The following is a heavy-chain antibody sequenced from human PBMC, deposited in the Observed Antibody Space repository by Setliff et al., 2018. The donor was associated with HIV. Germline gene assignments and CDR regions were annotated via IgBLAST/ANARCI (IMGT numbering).Heavy chain of an antibody. D-gene: IGHD3-3*02. V-gene: IGHV1-2*02. CDR3: ARDSGTNDHFLSPYYGALDL. J-gene: IGHJ5*02. CDR2: INPRSGVT. CDR1: GYTFSDHY. Sequence: EASVKVSCKSSGYTFSDHYIHWVRQAPGQGLQWMGWINPRSGVTKYAQKFQGRFIMTTDTTINTLYMELERLTSDDTALYYCARDSGTNDHFLSPYYGALDLWGLGTLVTVSS.